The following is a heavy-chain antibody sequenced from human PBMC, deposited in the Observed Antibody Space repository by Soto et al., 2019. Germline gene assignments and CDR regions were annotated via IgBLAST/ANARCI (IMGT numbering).Heavy chain of an antibody. D-gene: IGHD2-21*01. CDR1: RFTLRNYV. CDR3: ATSGHCGGLRCSSFDM. CDR2: TGGSGDT. J-gene: IGHJ3*02. V-gene: IGHV3-23*01. Sequence: EVQLLESGGGLAQPGGSLRLSCAASRFTLRNYVVNWVRQAPGKGLEWVSTTGGSGDTYYPDSVKGRFTISRDNSKNTVYLEMITLRAEDTAVYYCATSGHCGGLRCSSFDMWGQGTVVTVSS.